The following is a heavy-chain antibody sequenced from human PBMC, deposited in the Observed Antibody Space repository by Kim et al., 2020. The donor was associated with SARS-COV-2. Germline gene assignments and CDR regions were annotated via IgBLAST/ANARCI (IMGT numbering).Heavy chain of an antibody. V-gene: IGHV3-30*02. J-gene: IGHJ6*02. CDR3: AKDRGYGSGTFYYYGMDV. Sequence: VKVRFTISGENYKNTLYLQMNSLRAEDTAVYYCAKDRGYGSGTFYYYGMDVWGQGTTVTVSS. D-gene: IGHD3-10*01.